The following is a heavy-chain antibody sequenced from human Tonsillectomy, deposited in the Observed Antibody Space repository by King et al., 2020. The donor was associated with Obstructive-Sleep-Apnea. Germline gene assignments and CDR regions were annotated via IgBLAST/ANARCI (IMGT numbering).Heavy chain of an antibody. V-gene: IGHV1-8*01. CDR2: MNPNSGNT. D-gene: IGHD5-12*01. Sequence: VQLVESGAEVKKPGASVKVSCKAYGYTFTSYDINWVRKATGQGLEWMGWMNPNSGNTGYAQKFQDRVSMTRNTSISTAYMELSSLRSEDTAVYYCAGAQTGGYAGDYWGQGTLVTVSS. J-gene: IGHJ4*02. CDR3: AGAQTGGYAGDY. CDR1: GYTFTSYD.